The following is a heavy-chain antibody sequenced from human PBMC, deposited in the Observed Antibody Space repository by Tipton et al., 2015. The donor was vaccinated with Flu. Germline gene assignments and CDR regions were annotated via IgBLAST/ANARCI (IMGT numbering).Heavy chain of an antibody. J-gene: IGHJ4*02. CDR3: VKGFYDTSGYHY. V-gene: IGHV3-43D*04. D-gene: IGHD3-22*01. CDR2: ISWDGGST. CDR1: GFTFNDYA. Sequence: GSLRLSCAASGFTFNDYAMHWVRQAPGKGLEWVSLISWDGGSTYYADSVRGRFTISRDNSKDSLYLQMNSLRAEDTAFYYCVKGFYDTSGYHYWGQGTLVTVSS.